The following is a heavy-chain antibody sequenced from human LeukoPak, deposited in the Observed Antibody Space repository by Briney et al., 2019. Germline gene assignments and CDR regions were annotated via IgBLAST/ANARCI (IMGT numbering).Heavy chain of an antibody. D-gene: IGHD1-26*01. CDR3: AKVIGSYRADDAFDI. CDR2: IYAGGST. J-gene: IGHJ3*02. CDR1: GFTVSSNY. V-gene: IGHV3-66*02. Sequence: PGGSLRLSCAASGFTVSSNYMSWVRQAPGKGLEWVSVIYAGGSTYYADSVKGRFTISRDNSKNTLYLQMNSLRAEDTAVYYCAKVIGSYRADDAFDIWGQGTMVTVSS.